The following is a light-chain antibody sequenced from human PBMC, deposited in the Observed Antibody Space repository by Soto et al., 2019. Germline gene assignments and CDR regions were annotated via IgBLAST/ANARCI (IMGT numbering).Light chain of an antibody. CDR2: AAS. V-gene: IGKV1-27*01. J-gene: IGKJ3*01. Sequence: DIQMTQSPSSLSASVGDRVTITCRASQGITNYLAWYQQKPGKVPKLLIYAASTLQSGVPSRFNGSGSGTDFTVTISSLQPEDVATYYCQKYNSAPATFGPGTKVEIK. CDR1: QGITNY. CDR3: QKYNSAPAT.